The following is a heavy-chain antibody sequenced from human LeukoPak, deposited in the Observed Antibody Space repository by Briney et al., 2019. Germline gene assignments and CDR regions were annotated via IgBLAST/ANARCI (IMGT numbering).Heavy chain of an antibody. CDR1: GFTFSSYA. D-gene: IGHD3-22*01. CDR2: ISGSGGST. Sequence: GGSLRLSCAASGFTFSSYAMSWVRRAPGKGLEWVSAISGSGGSTYYADSVKGRFTISRDNSKNTLYRQRDSLRAEDTAVYYCAKDRSTYYYDSSGYYPDAFDIWGQGTMVTVSS. CDR3: AKDRSTYYYDSSGYYPDAFDI. V-gene: IGHV3-23*01. J-gene: IGHJ3*02.